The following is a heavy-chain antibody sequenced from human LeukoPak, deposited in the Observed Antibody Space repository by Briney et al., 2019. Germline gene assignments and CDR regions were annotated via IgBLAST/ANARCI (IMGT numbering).Heavy chain of an antibody. V-gene: IGHV4-4*09. CDR2: IHASGST. CDR1: GASISSYY. D-gene: IGHD2-2*01. CDR3: ARSPVSSPTGHYFDY. Sequence: SETLSLTCTVSGASISSYYWSWIRQPPGKGLEWIGYIHASGSTNSSPSLKSRVTMSVDTSKNEFSLKLTSVTAADTAVYYCARSPVSSPTGHYFDYWGQGTLVTVSS. J-gene: IGHJ4*02.